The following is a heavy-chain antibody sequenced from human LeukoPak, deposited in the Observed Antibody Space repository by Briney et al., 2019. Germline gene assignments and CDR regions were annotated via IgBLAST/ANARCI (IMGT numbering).Heavy chain of an antibody. D-gene: IGHD3-22*01. Sequence: SETLSLTCTVSGDSISGYYWSWIRQPPGKGLEWIGYIYYSGSTYYNPSLKSRVTISVDTSKNQFSLKLSSVTAADTAVYYCARASITMIVVVRFAFDIWGQGTMVTVSS. CDR3: ARASITMIVVVRFAFDI. V-gene: IGHV4-30-4*01. J-gene: IGHJ3*02. CDR1: GDSISGYY. CDR2: IYYSGST.